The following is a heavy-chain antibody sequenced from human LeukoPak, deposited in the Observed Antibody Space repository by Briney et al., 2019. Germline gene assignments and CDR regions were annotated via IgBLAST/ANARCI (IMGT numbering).Heavy chain of an antibody. Sequence: GGSLRLSCAASGFTISSYAMSWVRQAPGKGLEWVSAISGSGGSTYYADSVKGRFTISRDNSKNTLYLQMNSLRAEDTAVYYCAKGVEMATILMYYFDYWGQGTLVTVSS. V-gene: IGHV3-23*01. CDR3: AKGVEMATILMYYFDY. D-gene: IGHD5-24*01. J-gene: IGHJ4*02. CDR1: GFTISSYA. CDR2: ISGSGGST.